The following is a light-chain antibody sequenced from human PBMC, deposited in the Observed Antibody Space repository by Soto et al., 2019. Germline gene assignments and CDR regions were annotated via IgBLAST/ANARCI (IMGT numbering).Light chain of an antibody. CDR1: SGHSSYI. CDR3: ETWDSYTHVV. J-gene: IGLJ2*01. CDR2: LEGSGSY. V-gene: IGLV4-60*03. Sequence: QLVLTQSSSASASLGSSVKLTCTLSSGHSSYIIAWHQQQPGKAPRYLMKLEGSGSYNMGSGVPDRFSGSSSGADRYLTISNLQSEDEADYYCETWDSYTHVVFGGGTKVTVL.